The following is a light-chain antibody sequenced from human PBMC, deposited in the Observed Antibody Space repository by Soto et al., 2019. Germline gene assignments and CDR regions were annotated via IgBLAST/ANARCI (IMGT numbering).Light chain of an antibody. CDR2: GAS. CDR3: QQYNNRLT. CDR1: QSVSTN. V-gene: IGKV3-15*01. J-gene: IGKJ4*01. Sequence: VMTQSPATLSVSPGERATLSCRASQSVSTNLAWYQQKPGQAPRLLIYGASTRATGIPARFSGSGSGTELTLAISSLQSEDFAVYYCQQYNNRLTFGGGTKVEIK.